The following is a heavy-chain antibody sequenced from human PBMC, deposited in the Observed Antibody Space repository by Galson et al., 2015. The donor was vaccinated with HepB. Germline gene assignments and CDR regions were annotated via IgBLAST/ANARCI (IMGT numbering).Heavy chain of an antibody. J-gene: IGHJ5*02. D-gene: IGHD3-22*01. CDR1: GYTLTELS. V-gene: IGHV1-24*01. CDR2: FDPEDGET. Sequence: SVKVSCKVSGYTLTELSMHWVRQAPGKGLEWMGGFDPEDGETIYAQKFQGRVTMTEDTSTDTAYMELSSLRSEDTAVYYCATLAANDSSGYWWFDPWGQGTLVTVSS. CDR3: ATLAANDSSGYWWFDP.